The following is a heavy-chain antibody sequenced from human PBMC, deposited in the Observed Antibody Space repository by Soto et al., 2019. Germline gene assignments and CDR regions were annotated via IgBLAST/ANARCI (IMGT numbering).Heavy chain of an antibody. CDR2: ISSSGDSP. J-gene: IGHJ4*02. D-gene: IGHD5-12*01. CDR1: GFTFSNYA. CDR3: ARNTITPPHY. V-gene: IGHV3-23*01. Sequence: EVQLLASGGGLVQPGGSLRLSCAASGFTFSNYAMSWVRQAPGKGLEWVSAISSSGDSPYYADSVKSRFTVSRDNSKNTLYLQMKSLRVEDTAIYYCARNTITPPHYWGQGTLVTVSS.